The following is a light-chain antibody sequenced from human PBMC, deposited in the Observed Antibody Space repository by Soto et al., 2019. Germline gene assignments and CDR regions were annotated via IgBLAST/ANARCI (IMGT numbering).Light chain of an antibody. J-gene: IGLJ2*01. V-gene: IGLV1-44*01. CDR1: SSNIGRNA. CDR3: ATWDDSLNGVV. CDR2: SND. Sequence: QAVVTQPPSASGAPGQRVTISCSGSSSNIGRNAVNWYQQLPGTAPKLLIYSNDERPSGVPDRFSGSKSGTSASLAISGLQSDDEADYYCATWDDSLNGVVFGGGTKLTVL.